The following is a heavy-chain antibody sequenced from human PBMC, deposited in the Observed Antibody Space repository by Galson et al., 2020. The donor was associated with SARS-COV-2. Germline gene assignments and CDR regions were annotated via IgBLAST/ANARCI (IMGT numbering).Heavy chain of an antibody. CDR2: IHAGNGYT. D-gene: IGHD5-12*01. CDR1: KYSFSFYA. J-gene: IGHJ5*02. CDR3: ATSAYDSQGNAGTKWLDP. Sequence: ASVKVSCKASKYSFSFYAMHWVRQDPGQRLEWMGWIHAGNGYTEYSPKFQGRVTITRDTSASTAYMELSGLTSEDTAVYYCATSAYDSQGNAGTKWLDPWGQGTVVTVSS. V-gene: IGHV1-3*01.